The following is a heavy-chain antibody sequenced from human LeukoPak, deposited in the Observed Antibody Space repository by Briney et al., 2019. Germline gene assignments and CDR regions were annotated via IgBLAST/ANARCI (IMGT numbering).Heavy chain of an antibody. D-gene: IGHD3-22*01. Sequence: GGSLRLSCAASGFTFSSYSMNWVRQAPGKGLEWVSSISSSSYIYYADSVKGRFTISRDNAKNSLYLQMNSLRAEDTAVYYCARDWDYYDSSGFAWGQGTLVTVSS. CDR3: ARDWDYYDSSGFA. CDR2: ISSSSYI. J-gene: IGHJ5*02. CDR1: GFTFSSYS. V-gene: IGHV3-21*01.